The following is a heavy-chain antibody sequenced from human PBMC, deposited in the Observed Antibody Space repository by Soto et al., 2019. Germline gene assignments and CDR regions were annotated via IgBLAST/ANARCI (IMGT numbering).Heavy chain of an antibody. J-gene: IGHJ4*02. CDR3: AKAARLYTSSSEIDF. D-gene: IGHD6-6*01. V-gene: IGHV3-23*01. CDR2: ITGSGAST. Sequence: VQLLESGGGLIQPGGSLRLSCAASGFTFSSYAISWVRQAPGKGLEWVSTITGSGASTYYADSVKGRFTMSRDNSENTLYLQMNSLRVGDTAFYYCAKAARLYTSSSEIDFWGQGTLVTVSS. CDR1: GFTFSSYA.